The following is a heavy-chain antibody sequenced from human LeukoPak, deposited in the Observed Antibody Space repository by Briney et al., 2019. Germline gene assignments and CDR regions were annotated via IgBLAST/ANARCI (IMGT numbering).Heavy chain of an antibody. Sequence: PGGSLRLSCAASGFTFSSYWMHWVRQAPGKGLVWVSRINSDGSSTSYADSVKGRFTISRDNVKNTLYLQMNSLRAEDTAVYYCASIFEDYYDFWSGYLPIDYWGQGTLVTVSS. J-gene: IGHJ4*02. D-gene: IGHD3-3*01. CDR3: ASIFEDYYDFWSGYLPIDY. CDR2: INSDGSST. CDR1: GFTFSSYW. V-gene: IGHV3-74*01.